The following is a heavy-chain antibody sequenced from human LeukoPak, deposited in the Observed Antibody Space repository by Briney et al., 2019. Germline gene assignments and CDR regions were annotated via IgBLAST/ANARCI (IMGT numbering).Heavy chain of an antibody. V-gene: IGHV3-21*01. Sequence: GGSLRLSCAASGYTFSSYSMNWVRQAPGKGLEWVSSISSSSSYIYYADSVKGRFTISRDNAKNSLYLQMNSLRAEDTAVYYCARGGFHGMDVWGQGTTVTVSS. D-gene: IGHD2-15*01. J-gene: IGHJ6*02. CDR3: ARGGFHGMDV. CDR2: ISSSSSYI. CDR1: GYTFSSYS.